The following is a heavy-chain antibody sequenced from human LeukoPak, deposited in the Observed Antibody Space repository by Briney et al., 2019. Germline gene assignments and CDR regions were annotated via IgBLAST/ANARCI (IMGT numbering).Heavy chain of an antibody. CDR3: ARVRRQVGSRWFDS. J-gene: IGHJ5*01. V-gene: IGHV3-53*01. Sequence: PGGSLRLSCAASGFPFTNNYMSWVRQAAGKGLEWVSVINIGGSVSYADSVKGRFTISRDNSNSTLYLQMNSLRVEDTALYYCARVRRQVGSRWFDSWGQGTLVTVSS. CDR2: INIGGSV. CDR1: GFPFTNNY. D-gene: IGHD1-26*01.